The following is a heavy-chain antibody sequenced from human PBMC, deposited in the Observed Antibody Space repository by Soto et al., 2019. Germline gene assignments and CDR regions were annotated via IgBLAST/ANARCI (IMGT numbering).Heavy chain of an antibody. CDR2: INAGNGNT. V-gene: IGHV1-3*01. CDR3: ARGPAKQWLVGWFDP. J-gene: IGHJ5*02. D-gene: IGHD6-19*01. Sequence: GASVKVSCKASGYTFTSYAMRWVRQAPGQRLERMGWINAGNGNTKYSQKFQGRVTITRDTSASTAYMELSSLRSEDTAVYYCARGPAKQWLVGWFDPWGQGTLVTVSS. CDR1: GYTFTSYA.